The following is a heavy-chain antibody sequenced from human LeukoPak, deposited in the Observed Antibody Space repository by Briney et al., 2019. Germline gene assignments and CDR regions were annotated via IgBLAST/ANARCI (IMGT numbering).Heavy chain of an antibody. V-gene: IGHV4-34*01. Sequence: SETLSLTCAVYGGSFSGYYWSWIRQPPGKGLEWIGEINHSGSTNYNPSLKSRVTISVDTSKNQFSLKLSSVTAADTAVYYCASSIAVVVREYHFDYWGQGTLVTVSS. CDR2: INHSGST. CDR3: ASSIAVVVREYHFDY. D-gene: IGHD6-19*01. CDR1: GGSFSGYY. J-gene: IGHJ4*02.